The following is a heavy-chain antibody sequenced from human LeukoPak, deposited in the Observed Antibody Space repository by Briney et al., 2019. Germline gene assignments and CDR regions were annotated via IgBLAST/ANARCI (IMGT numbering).Heavy chain of an antibody. CDR1: GFTFSSYA. Sequence: GGSLRLSCAASGFTFSSYALSWVRQAPGKGLEWVSGISENGGTTFYADSVKGRFTITRDNSKNTLYVQMNSLRGEDTAVYYCAKDYGPKQLVFFDSWGQEPWSPSPQ. V-gene: IGHV3-23*01. D-gene: IGHD6-13*01. CDR3: AKDYGPKQLVFFDS. CDR2: ISENGGTT. J-gene: IGHJ4*01.